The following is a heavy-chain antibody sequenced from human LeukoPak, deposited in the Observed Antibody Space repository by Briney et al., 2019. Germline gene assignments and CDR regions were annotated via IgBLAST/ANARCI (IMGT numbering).Heavy chain of an antibody. J-gene: IGHJ3*02. D-gene: IGHD3-16*01. Sequence: GGSLRLSCAASGFTFSSYAMSWVRQAPGKGLEWVSVIYSGGSTYYADSVKGRFTISRDNSKNTLYLQMNSLRAEDTAVYYCARALGAYAFDIWGQGTMVTVSS. CDR2: IYSGGST. CDR3: ARALGAYAFDI. CDR1: GFTFSSYA. V-gene: IGHV3-53*01.